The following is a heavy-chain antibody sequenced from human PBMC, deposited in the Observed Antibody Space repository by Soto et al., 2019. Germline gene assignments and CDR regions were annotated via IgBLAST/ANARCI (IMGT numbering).Heavy chain of an antibody. Sequence: QVQLVQSGAEVKKPGSSVKVSCKASGGTFSSYAISWVRQAPGQGLEWMGGIIPIFGTANYAQKFQGRVTITPDEHTSTAKMELSSLRSEDSAVYYCAREKTGIQRFLEWLSPYYYYGMYVWGQGTTVTVS. CDR2: IIPIFGTA. V-gene: IGHV1-69*05. J-gene: IGHJ6*02. D-gene: IGHD3-3*01. CDR3: AREKTGIQRFLEWLSPYYYYGMYV. CDR1: GGTFSSYA.